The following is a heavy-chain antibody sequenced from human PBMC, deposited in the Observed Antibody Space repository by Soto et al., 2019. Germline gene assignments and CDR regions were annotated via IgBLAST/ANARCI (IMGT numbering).Heavy chain of an antibody. D-gene: IGHD2-2*01. CDR1: EVYISRYA. Sequence: SLRLSWAASEVYISRYAMRWVRQAPGKGLEWVADIWYDGGVRYYADSVKGRFTVSRDNSKSILYLQMNSLRADDTAVYYCASEIKPSAVDVWGQGPTVT. CDR3: ASEIKPSAVDV. CDR2: IWYDGGVR. V-gene: IGHV3-33*01. J-gene: IGHJ6*02.